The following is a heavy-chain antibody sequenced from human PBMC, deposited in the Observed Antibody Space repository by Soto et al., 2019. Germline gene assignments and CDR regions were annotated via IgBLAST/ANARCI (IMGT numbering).Heavy chain of an antibody. CDR1: GGSISRSIYY. D-gene: IGHD3-10*01. J-gene: IGHJ3*02. V-gene: IGHV4-39*01. Sequence: QLQLQESGPGLVKPSETLSLTCTVSGGSISRSIYYWAWIRQPPGKGLDWIGSIYYSGNTYYNSSLRSRATRVVDTAKNQLSLKVSSVTAADQAVDYCSRQSPYYASVADGSDNLGQGTTVNVSS. CDR3: SRQSPYYASVADGSDN. CDR2: IYYSGNT.